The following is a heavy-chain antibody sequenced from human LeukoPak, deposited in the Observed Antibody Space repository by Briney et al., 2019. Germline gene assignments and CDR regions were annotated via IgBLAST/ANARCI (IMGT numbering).Heavy chain of an antibody. CDR3: AAVRPRYYYYGMDV. D-gene: IGHD6-19*01. Sequence: SVKVSRKASGGTFSSYAISWVRQAPGQGLEWMGRIIPILGIANYAQKFQGRVTITADKSTGTAYMELSSLRSEDTAVYYCAAVRPRYYYYGMDVWGQGTTVTVSS. J-gene: IGHJ6*02. CDR2: IIPILGIA. CDR1: GGTFSSYA. V-gene: IGHV1-69*04.